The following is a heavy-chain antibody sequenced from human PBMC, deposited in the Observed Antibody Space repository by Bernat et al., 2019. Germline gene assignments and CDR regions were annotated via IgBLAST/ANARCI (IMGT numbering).Heavy chain of an antibody. CDR1: GFTFSSYA. V-gene: IGHV3-23*01. J-gene: IGHJ4*02. Sequence: EVQLLESGGGLVQPGGSLSLSCAASGFTFSSYAMSWVRQAPGKGLEWVSAISGSGGSTYYADAVKGRFTISRDNSKNTLYLQMNSLRADDTAVYYVAKVRHSSSWYIMYYEYWGQGTLVTGSS. CDR2: ISGSGGST. CDR3: AKVRHSSSWYIMYYEY. D-gene: IGHD6-13*01.